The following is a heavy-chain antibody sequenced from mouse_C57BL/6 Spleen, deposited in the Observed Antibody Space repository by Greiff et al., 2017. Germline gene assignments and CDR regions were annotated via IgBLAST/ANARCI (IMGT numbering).Heavy chain of an antibody. V-gene: IGHV1-50*01. CDR1: GYTFTSYW. J-gene: IGHJ1*03. CDR3: ARSGVYYGSSYDWYFDV. Sequence: VQLQQPGAELVKPGASVKLSCKASGYTFTSYWMQWVKQRPGQGLEWIGEIDPSDSYTNYNQKFKGKATLTVDTSSSTAYMQLSSLTSEDSAVYYCARSGVYYGSSYDWYFDVWGTGTTVTVSS. D-gene: IGHD1-1*01. CDR2: IDPSDSYT.